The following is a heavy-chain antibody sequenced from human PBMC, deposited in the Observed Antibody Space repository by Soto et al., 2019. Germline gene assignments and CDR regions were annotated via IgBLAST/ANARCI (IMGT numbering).Heavy chain of an antibody. CDR2: ISHTGYT. D-gene: IGHD6-19*01. CDR1: DASVSKYY. CDR3: ARGAVAGLFDY. J-gene: IGHJ4*02. Sequence: SETLSLTCSVSDASVSKYYWSWIRQPPGKGLEWIGYISHTGYTSYNPSLESRLTISMDKSKNQLSLNLSSVTAADTAVYYCARGAVAGLFDYWGQGTLVTVSS. V-gene: IGHV4-59*02.